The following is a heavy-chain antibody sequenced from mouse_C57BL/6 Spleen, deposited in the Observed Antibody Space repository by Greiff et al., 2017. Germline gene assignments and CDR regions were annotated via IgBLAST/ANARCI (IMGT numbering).Heavy chain of an antibody. V-gene: IGHV1-15*01. CDR3: TRWGDY. J-gene: IGHJ4*01. CDR2: IDPETGGT. Sequence: QVQLQQSGAELVRPGASVTLSCTASGYTFTDYEMHWVKQTPVHGLEWIGAIDPETGGTAYNQKFKGKAILTADKSSSTAYMELRSLTSEDSAVYYCTRWGDYWGQGTSVTVSS. CDR1: GYTFTDYE.